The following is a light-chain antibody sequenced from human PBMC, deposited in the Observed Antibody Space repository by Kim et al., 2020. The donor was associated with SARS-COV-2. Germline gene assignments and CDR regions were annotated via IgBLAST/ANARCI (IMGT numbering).Light chain of an antibody. CDR2: DAS. V-gene: IGKV1-5*01. CDR3: QHRKT. J-gene: IGKJ1*01. CDR1: QTLSGR. Sequence: PSTLAASVGDRVTITCRASQTLSGRLAWYQQKPGKAPKLLIFDASTLESGVPSRFRGSGSGTDFILTISSLQPDDSATYYCQHRKTFGQGTKLEI.